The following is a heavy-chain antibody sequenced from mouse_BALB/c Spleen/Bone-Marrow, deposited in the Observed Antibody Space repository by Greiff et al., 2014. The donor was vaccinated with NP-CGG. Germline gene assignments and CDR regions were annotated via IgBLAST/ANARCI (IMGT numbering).Heavy chain of an antibody. CDR2: ISSVGSYT. J-gene: IGHJ2*01. V-gene: IGHV5-6*02. CDR1: GFTFSNYG. Sequence: DVMLVESGGDLVKPGGSLKLSCAASGFTFSNYGMSWVRQTPDKRLEWVATISSVGSYTYYPDSVKGRFTISRGNAKNTLFLQMSSLKSEDTAMYYCARRGTGTGSYYFDYWGQGTTLTVSS. D-gene: IGHD4-1*01. CDR3: ARRGTGTGSYYFDY.